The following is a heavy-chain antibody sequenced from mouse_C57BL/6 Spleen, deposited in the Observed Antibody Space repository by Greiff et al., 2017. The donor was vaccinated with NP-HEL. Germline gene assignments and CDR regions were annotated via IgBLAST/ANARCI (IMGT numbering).Heavy chain of an antibody. CDR3: ARGDYYGSSPMDY. CDR2: INPSSGYT. V-gene: IGHV1-7*01. J-gene: IGHJ4*01. CDR1: GYTFTSYW. Sequence: VQLQQSGAELAKPGASVKLSCKASGYTFTSYWMHWVKQRPGQGLEWIGYINPSSGYTKYNQKFKDKATLTADKSSSTAYMQLSSLTYEDSAFDYCARGDYYGSSPMDYWGQGTSVTVSS. D-gene: IGHD1-1*01.